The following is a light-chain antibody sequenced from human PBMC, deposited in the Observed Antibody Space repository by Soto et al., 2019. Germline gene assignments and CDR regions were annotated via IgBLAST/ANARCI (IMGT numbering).Light chain of an antibody. J-gene: IGLJ2*01. CDR2: EVR. V-gene: IGLV2-14*01. CDR3: SSYTSSSTIV. Sequence: QSALTQPGSVSGSPGQSITISCTGTSSDVGGYNYVSWYQHHPGKVPKLMVYEVRNRPSGVSNRFSASKSGNTASLTISGLQAEDAADYYCSSYTSSSTIVFGGGTQLTVL. CDR1: SSDVGGYNY.